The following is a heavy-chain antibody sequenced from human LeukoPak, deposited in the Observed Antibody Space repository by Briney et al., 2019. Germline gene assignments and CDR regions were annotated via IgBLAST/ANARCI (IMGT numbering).Heavy chain of an antibody. D-gene: IGHD3-22*01. Sequence: ERSLRLSCAASRFTLSIYGMHWVRQAPGKGLEWVSYNSSSSSYIYYADSVKGRFTISRDNAKNSLYLQMNSLRAEDTAVYYCARAGADYYDRGIFDYWGQGTLVTVSS. CDR1: RFTLSIYG. V-gene: IGHV3-21*01. J-gene: IGHJ4*02. CDR2: NSSSSSYI. CDR3: ARAGADYYDRGIFDY.